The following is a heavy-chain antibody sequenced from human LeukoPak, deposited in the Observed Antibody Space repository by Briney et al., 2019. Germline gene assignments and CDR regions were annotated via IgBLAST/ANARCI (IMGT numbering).Heavy chain of an antibody. V-gene: IGHV3-21*01. CDR1: GHPFSSFT. CDR3: ATDPLRFRMDV. J-gene: IGHJ6*04. CDR2: ISSSSTYT. Sequence: PGGSLRLSCTVSGHPFSSFTLNWVRQSPGKGLEWVSSISSSSTYTYYADSVKGRFTISRDNAKNSLFLQMNSLRDDDTGVYFCATDPLRFRMDVWGKGTTVIVSS. D-gene: IGHD3-3*01.